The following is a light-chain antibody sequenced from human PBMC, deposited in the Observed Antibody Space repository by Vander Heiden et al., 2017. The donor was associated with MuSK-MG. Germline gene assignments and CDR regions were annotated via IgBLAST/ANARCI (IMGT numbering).Light chain of an antibody. J-gene: IGKJ3*01. Sequence: EIQLTQSPSTLSASVGDRVTITCRASETISTWLAWYQRKPGKAPNLLIFDASTLQSGVPSRFSGSGSGTVFTLTINSLQPDDFATYYCQHYHTYPRFGPGTKVEIK. CDR2: DAS. CDR1: ETISTW. V-gene: IGKV1-5*01. CDR3: QHYHTYPR.